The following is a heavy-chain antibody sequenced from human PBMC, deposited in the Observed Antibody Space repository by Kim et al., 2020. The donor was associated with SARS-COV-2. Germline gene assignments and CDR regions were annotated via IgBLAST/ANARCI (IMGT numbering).Heavy chain of an antibody. CDR3: ARSTGSYYPYYFDY. D-gene: IGHD3-10*01. V-gene: IGHV4-59*08. CDR1: GGSISSYY. CDR2: IYYSGST. J-gene: IGHJ4*02. Sequence: SETLSLTCTVSGGSISSYYWSWIRQPPGKGLEWIGYIYYSGSTNYNPSLKSRVTISVDTSKNQFSLKLSSVTAADTAVYYCARSTGSYYPYYFDYWGQGTLVTVSS.